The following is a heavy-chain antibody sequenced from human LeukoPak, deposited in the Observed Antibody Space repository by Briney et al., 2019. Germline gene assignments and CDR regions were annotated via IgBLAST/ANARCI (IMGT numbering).Heavy chain of an antibody. J-gene: IGHJ3*02. CDR2: ISGSGGST. CDR1: GFTFSSYA. V-gene: IGHV3-23*01. Sequence: GGSLRLSCAASGFTFSSYAMSWVRQAPGKGLEWVSAISGSGGSTYYADSVKGRFTISRDNSKNTLYPQMNSLRAEDTAVYYCAKDGISSGTLGAFDIWGQGTMVTVSS. D-gene: IGHD6-19*01. CDR3: AKDGISSGTLGAFDI.